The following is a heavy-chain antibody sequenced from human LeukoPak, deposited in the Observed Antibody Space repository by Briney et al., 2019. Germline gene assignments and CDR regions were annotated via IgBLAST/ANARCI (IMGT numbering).Heavy chain of an antibody. CDR1: GGSISSGSYY. Sequence: SETLSLTCTVSGGSISSGSYYWSWIRQPAGKGLEWIGRIYTSGSTNYNPSLKSRVTISVDTSKNQFSLKLSSVTAADTAVYYCARAGGYWDVWGKGTTVTISS. D-gene: IGHD2-21*02. J-gene: IGHJ6*03. CDR3: ARAGGYWDV. V-gene: IGHV4-61*02. CDR2: IYTSGST.